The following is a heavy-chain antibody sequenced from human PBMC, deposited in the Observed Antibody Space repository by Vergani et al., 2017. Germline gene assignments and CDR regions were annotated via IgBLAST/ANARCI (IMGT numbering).Heavy chain of an antibody. V-gene: IGHV5-51*01. CDR3: ASRRTLQREFDI. Sequence: EVQLVQSGAEVKKPGESLKISCKGFGYRFSSSWIGWVRQMPGKGLEWMGIIFPDDSDTRYSPPFQGQVTISADKSISTVYLQWNSLKASDTAMYYCASRRTLQREFDIWGQGTLVTVSS. CDR2: IFPDDSDT. J-gene: IGHJ4*02. CDR1: GYRFSSSW. D-gene: IGHD5-24*01.